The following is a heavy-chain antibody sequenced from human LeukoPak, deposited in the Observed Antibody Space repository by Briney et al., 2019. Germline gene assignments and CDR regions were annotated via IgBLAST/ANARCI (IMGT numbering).Heavy chain of an antibody. D-gene: IGHD2-2*01. CDR3: ARHKDCSSTSCYLRY. V-gene: IGHV4-39*01. Sequence: SETLSLTCTVSGGSISSYYWGWIRQPPGKGLEWIGSIYYSGSTYYNPSLKSRVTISVDMSKNQFSLKLSSVTAADTAVYYCARHKDCSSTSCYLRYWGQGTLVTVSS. J-gene: IGHJ4*02. CDR1: GGSISSYY. CDR2: IYYSGST.